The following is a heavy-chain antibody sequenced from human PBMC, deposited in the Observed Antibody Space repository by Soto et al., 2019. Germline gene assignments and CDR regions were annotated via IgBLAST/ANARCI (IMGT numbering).Heavy chain of an antibody. Sequence: LRLSCAASGFTFSSYAMSWVRQAPGKGLEWVSAISGSGGSTYYADSVKGRFTISRDNSKNTLYLQMSSLRAEDTAVYYCAKVPYYDFWSGYCFDYWGQGTLVTVSS. V-gene: IGHV3-23*01. J-gene: IGHJ4*02. D-gene: IGHD3-3*01. CDR1: GFTFSSYA. CDR2: ISGSGGST. CDR3: AKVPYYDFWSGYCFDY.